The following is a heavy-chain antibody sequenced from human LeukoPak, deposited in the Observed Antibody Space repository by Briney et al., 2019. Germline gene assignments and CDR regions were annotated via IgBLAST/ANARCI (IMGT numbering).Heavy chain of an antibody. V-gene: IGHV3-21*01. CDR2: ISSRSGYI. J-gene: IGHJ4*02. CDR1: GFTFDGYT. D-gene: IGHD2-21*02. CDR3: ARAEASVTAFDF. Sequence: GGSLRLSCAASGFTFDGYTMNWVRQAPGKGLEWVASISSRSGYIYYADSVRGRFTVSRENAKNSLSLQMNTLRAEDTATYYCARAEASVTAFDFWGQGTLVTVSS.